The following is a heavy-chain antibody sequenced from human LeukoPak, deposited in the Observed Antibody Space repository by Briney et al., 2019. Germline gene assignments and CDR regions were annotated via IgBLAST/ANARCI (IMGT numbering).Heavy chain of an antibody. V-gene: IGHV3-21*01. CDR3: ARSDATVTNFDY. CDR1: GFTFSSYS. D-gene: IGHD4-17*01. CDR2: ISSSSSSYI. J-gene: IGHJ4*02. Sequence: PGGSLRLSCAASGFTFSSYSMNWVRQAPGKGLEWVSSISSSSSSYIYYADSVKGRFTISRDNAKNSLYLQMNSLRAEDTAVYYCARSDATVTNFDYWGQGTLVTVSS.